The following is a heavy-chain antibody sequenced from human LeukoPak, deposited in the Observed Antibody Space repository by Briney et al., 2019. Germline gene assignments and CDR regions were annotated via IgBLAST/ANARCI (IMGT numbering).Heavy chain of an antibody. J-gene: IGHJ4*02. CDR3: ARSSIFGVVTTSLGDY. D-gene: IGHD3-3*01. CDR1: GFTFSSYA. Sequence: GGSLRLSCAASGFTFSSYAMHWVRQAPGKGLEWVAVISYDGSNKYYADSVKGRFTISRDNSKNTLYLQMNSLRAEDTAVYYCARSSIFGVVTTSLGDYWGQGTLVTVSS. V-gene: IGHV3-30-3*01. CDR2: ISYDGSNK.